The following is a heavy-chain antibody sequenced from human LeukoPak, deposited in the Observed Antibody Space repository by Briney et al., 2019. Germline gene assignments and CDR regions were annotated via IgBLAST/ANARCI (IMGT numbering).Heavy chain of an antibody. D-gene: IGHD6-13*01. J-gene: IGHJ4*02. CDR1: GFTFSSYA. CDR2: IYSGGST. CDR3: ARPRGWAAGLTY. V-gene: IGHV3-53*01. Sequence: GGSLRLSCAASGFTFSSYAMSWVRQAPGKGLEWVSVIYSGGSTYYADSVKGRFTISRDNSKNTLYLQMNSLRAEDTAVYYCARPRGWAAGLTYWGQGTLVTVSS.